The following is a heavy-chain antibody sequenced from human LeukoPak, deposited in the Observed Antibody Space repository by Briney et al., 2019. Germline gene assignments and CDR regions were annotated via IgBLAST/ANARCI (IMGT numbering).Heavy chain of an antibody. CDR1: GFTFSSYG. V-gene: IGHV3-30*18. CDR2: ISYDGSNK. CDR3: ANGRGYSYGDFDY. Sequence: GGSLRLSCAASGFTFSSYGMHWVRQAPGKGLEWVVVISYDGSNKYYVDSVKGRFTISRDNSKNTLYLQMNSLRAEDTAVYYCANGRGYSYGDFDYWGQGTLVTVSS. D-gene: IGHD5-18*01. J-gene: IGHJ4*02.